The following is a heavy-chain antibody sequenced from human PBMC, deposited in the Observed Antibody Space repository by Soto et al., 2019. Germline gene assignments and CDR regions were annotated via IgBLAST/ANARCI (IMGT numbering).Heavy chain of an antibody. CDR3: ARVGPRSSGWHPTLFDY. CDR1: GGSVSSGSYY. J-gene: IGHJ4*02. CDR2: IYYSGST. D-gene: IGHD6-19*01. V-gene: IGHV4-61*01. Sequence: ASETLSLTCTVSGGSVSSGSYYWSWIRQPPGKGLEWIGYIYYSGSTNYNPSLKSRVTISVDTSKNQFSLKLSSVTAADTAVYYCARVGPRSSGWHPTLFDYWGQGTLVTVSS.